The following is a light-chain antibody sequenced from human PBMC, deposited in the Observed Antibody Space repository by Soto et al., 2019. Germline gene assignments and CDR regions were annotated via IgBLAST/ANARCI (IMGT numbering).Light chain of an antibody. J-gene: IGLJ1*01. CDR1: STDFVSYNR. CDR3: TSYTTSSTLSYV. Sequence: QSALTQPPSVSGSPGQSVTISCTGTSTDFVSYNRVSWYQQPPGTAPKLMIYEVSKRPSGVPDRFSGSKSGNTASLTISGLQAADEADYYCTSYTTSSTLSYVFGTGTKLTVL. V-gene: IGLV2-18*02. CDR2: EVS.